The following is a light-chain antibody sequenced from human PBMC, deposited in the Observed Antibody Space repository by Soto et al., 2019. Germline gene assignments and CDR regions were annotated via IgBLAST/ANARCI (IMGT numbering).Light chain of an antibody. Sequence: QVVLTPPPPGFGAPRQRVTIPCTGSSPNMGAGYDVHWYQQLPGTAPKLLISVNTNRPSGVPDRFSGSKSGTSASLAITGLQAEDEADYYCHSYDSSLSGYVFGTGTKVTVL. CDR2: VNT. CDR3: HSYDSSLSGYV. J-gene: IGLJ1*01. CDR1: SPNMGAGYD. V-gene: IGLV1-40*01.